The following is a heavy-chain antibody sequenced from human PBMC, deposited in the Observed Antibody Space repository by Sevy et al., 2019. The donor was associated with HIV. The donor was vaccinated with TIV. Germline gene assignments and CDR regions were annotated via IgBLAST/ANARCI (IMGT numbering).Heavy chain of an antibody. Sequence: GGSLRLSCAASGFTFSTYAMSWVRQAPGKGLEWVSAISGSGGGTFYADSVKGRFTISRDNSKNTLYLQMNSLRVEDTAVYYCAKVFPHDAFDIWGQGTMVTVSS. D-gene: IGHD3-3*01. CDR1: GFTFSTYA. CDR3: AKVFPHDAFDI. CDR2: ISGSGGGT. V-gene: IGHV3-23*01. J-gene: IGHJ3*02.